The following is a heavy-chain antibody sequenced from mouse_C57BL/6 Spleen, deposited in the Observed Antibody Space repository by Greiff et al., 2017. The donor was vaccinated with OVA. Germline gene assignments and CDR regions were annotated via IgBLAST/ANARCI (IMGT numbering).Heavy chain of an antibody. J-gene: IGHJ1*03. CDR2: IYPGSGNT. CDR1: GYTFTDYY. Sequence: VQLQQSGAELVRPGASVKLSCKASGYTFTDYYINWVKQRPGQGLEWIARIYPGSGNTYYNEKFKGKATLTAEKSSSTAYMQLSSLTSEDSAVYFCARLGSWYFDVWGTGTTVTVSS. D-gene: IGHD4-1*01. CDR3: ARLGSWYFDV. V-gene: IGHV1-76*01.